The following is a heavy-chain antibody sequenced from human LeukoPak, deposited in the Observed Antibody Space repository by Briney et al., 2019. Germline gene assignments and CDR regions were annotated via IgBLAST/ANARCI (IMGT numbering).Heavy chain of an antibody. V-gene: IGHV3-7*01. CDR2: ISENGRAK. J-gene: IGHJ4*02. CDR3: ARGGAAAARKRGIDY. D-gene: IGHD6-13*01. CDR1: GFSFSNYW. Sequence: RGSLRLSCAASGFSFSNYWMSWVRQAPGKGLEWVASISENGRAKPYVASVRGRFTTSRDNTKNSLYLQMNSLRVEDTAVYYCARGGAAAARKRGIDYWGQGTLVTVSS.